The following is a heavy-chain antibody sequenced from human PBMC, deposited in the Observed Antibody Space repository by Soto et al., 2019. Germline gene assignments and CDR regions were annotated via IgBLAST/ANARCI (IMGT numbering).Heavy chain of an antibody. Sequence: QVQLVESGGGVVQPGRSLRLSCAASGFTFSSYGMHWVRQAPGKGLEWVAVISYDGSNKYYADSVKGRFTISRDNSKNTLYLQMNSLRAEDTAVYYCAKNHDYGDYGMDVWGQGTTVTVSS. J-gene: IGHJ6*02. CDR3: AKNHDYGDYGMDV. V-gene: IGHV3-30*18. CDR1: GFTFSSYG. D-gene: IGHD4-17*01. CDR2: ISYDGSNK.